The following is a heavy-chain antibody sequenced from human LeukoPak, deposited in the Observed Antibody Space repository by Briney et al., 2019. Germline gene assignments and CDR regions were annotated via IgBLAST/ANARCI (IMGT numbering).Heavy chain of an antibody. Sequence: GGSLRLSCAASGFTFSSYWMHWVRQAPGKGLVWVSRINSDGSSTSYADSVKGRFTISRDNAKNTLYLQMNSPRAEDTAVYYCAKAFPPPGAVAGIQIDYWGQGTLVTVSS. CDR1: GFTFSSYW. CDR2: INSDGSST. J-gene: IGHJ4*02. CDR3: AKAFPPPGAVAGIQIDY. D-gene: IGHD6-19*01. V-gene: IGHV3-74*01.